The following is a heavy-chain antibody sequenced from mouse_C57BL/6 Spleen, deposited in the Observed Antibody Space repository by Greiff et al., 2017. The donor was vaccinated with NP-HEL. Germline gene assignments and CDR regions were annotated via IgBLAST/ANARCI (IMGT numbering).Heavy chain of an antibody. J-gene: IGHJ2*01. CDR2: IHPNSGST. CDR3: ARSEVYYYGSSLYYFDY. V-gene: IGHV1-64*01. D-gene: IGHD1-1*01. CDR1: GYTFTSYW. Sequence: QVQLQQPGAELVKPGASVKLSCKASGYTFTSYWMHWVKQRPGQGLEWIGMIHPNSGSTNYNEKFKSKATLTVDKSSSTSYMQLSSLTSEYAAVYYCARSEVYYYGSSLYYFDYWGQGTTLTVSS.